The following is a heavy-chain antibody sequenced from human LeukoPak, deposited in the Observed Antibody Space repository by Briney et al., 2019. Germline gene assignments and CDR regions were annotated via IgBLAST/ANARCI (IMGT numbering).Heavy chain of an antibody. V-gene: IGHV4-34*01. CDR2: INHSGST. J-gene: IGHJ2*01. CDR3: ARGYRKGYYWYFDL. CDR1: GGSFSGYY. D-gene: IGHD4-11*01. Sequence: KPSETLSLTCAVYGGSFSGYYWSWIRHPPGKGLEWIGEINHSGSTNYNPSLKSRVTISVDTSKNQFSLKLSSVTAADTAVYYCARGYRKGYYWYFDLWGRGTLVTVSS.